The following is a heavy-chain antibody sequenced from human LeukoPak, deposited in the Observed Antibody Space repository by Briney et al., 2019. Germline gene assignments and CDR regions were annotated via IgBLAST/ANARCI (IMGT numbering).Heavy chain of an antibody. D-gene: IGHD1-26*01. CDR3: AKNLLGSEAFSWYFDL. CDR2: ISASGGGT. V-gene: IGHV3-23*01. CDR1: GFTFSRDG. Sequence: PGGSLRLSCAAPGFTFSRDGMSWVRQAPGKGLEWVSSISASGGGTVYADSVKGRVTISRDNSKNTLYLQMHSLRAEDTAVYSCAKNLLGSEAFSWYFDLWGRGTLVTVSS. J-gene: IGHJ2*01.